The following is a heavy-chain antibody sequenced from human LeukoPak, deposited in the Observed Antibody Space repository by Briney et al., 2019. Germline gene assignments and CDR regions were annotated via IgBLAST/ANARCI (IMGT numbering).Heavy chain of an antibody. Sequence: ASVKVSCKASGYTFTSYDINWVRQATGQGLEWMGWMNPNSGNTGYAQKFQGRVTITRNTSISTAYMELSSLRSEDTAVYYCARGHDVWGSYRPFYNWFDPWGQGTLVTVSS. V-gene: IGHV1-8*03. CDR2: MNPNSGNT. J-gene: IGHJ5*02. CDR1: GYTFTSYD. D-gene: IGHD3-16*02. CDR3: ARGHDVWGSYRPFYNWFDP.